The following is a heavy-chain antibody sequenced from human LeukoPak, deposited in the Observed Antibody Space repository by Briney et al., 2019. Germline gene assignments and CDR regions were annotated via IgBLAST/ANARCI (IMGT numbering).Heavy chain of an antibody. J-gene: IGHJ4*02. CDR1: GFTMSNYG. V-gene: IGHV3-23*01. CDR3: AKHFCTGLDCSLFDS. D-gene: IGHD3/OR15-3a*01. Sequence: PGGALRLSCAASGFTMSNYGVSWVRQAPGKGREWVAGIRSAVDTTHYADSVKGRFIISRDNSKNTLSLQLNSLRPEDTALYYCAKHFCTGLDCSLFDSWGQGTLVTVSS. CDR2: IRSAVDTT.